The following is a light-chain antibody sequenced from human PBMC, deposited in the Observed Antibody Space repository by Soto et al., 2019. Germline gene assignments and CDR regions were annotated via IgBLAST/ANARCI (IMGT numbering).Light chain of an antibody. Sequence: DIQMTQSPSSLSASVEDRVTITGQAIQDIRKSLSGYQQEPGNTPKLLIYGASNLEPGVPSRFSGGGSGTDFFFTISSLRPEDIAKYYCQQYATVPYTFGRGTKLEIK. J-gene: IGKJ2*01. CDR1: QDIRKS. CDR3: QQYATVPYT. CDR2: GAS. V-gene: IGKV1-33*01.